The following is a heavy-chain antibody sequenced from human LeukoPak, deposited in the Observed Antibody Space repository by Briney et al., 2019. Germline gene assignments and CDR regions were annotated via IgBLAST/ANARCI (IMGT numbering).Heavy chain of an antibody. J-gene: IGHJ5*02. CDR1: ADSISSFY. CDR3: ARHPFATPFDL. D-gene: IGHD2-15*01. Sequence: SETLSLTCAVSADSISSFYWSWIRQPPGKGLEWIGYVFYTGDTNHNPSLKSRVTISLDTSKKQVALRLTSVTAADTAVYYCARHPFATPFDLWGRGTLVTVSS. CDR2: VFYTGDT. V-gene: IGHV4-59*08.